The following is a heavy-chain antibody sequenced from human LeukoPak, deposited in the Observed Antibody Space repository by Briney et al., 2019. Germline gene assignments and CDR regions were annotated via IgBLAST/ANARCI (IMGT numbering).Heavy chain of an antibody. Sequence: GGSLRLSCVASGFTFSNYWKSWVRQAPGKGLEWVANIKRDGRDKNSVDSVKGRFTISRDNAKNSMFLQINSLRVEDTAVYYCARESRITGTSTSGFDIWGQGTMVTVSS. D-gene: IGHD1-20*01. J-gene: IGHJ3*02. CDR3: ARESRITGTSTSGFDI. CDR2: IKRDGRDK. CDR1: GFTFSNYW. V-gene: IGHV3-7*01.